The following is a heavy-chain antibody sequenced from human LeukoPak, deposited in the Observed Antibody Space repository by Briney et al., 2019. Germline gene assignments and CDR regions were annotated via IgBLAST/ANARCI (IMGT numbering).Heavy chain of an antibody. Sequence: SETLSLTCTVSGGSVSTTSYYWGWIRQPPGKGLEWIGSIYYSGSTYYNPSLKSRVTMSVDTSKNQFSLKLSSVTAAGTAVYYCASGSPFYGMDVWGQGTTVTVSS. D-gene: IGHD6-25*01. CDR2: IYYSGST. CDR1: GGSVSTTSYY. V-gene: IGHV4-39*07. J-gene: IGHJ6*02. CDR3: ASGSPFYGMDV.